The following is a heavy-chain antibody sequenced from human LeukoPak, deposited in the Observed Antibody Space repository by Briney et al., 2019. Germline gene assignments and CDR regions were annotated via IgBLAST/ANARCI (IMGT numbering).Heavy chain of an antibody. J-gene: IGHJ5*02. D-gene: IGHD4-11*01. CDR3: AKEGSYSNYYP. CDR2: ISWNSGSI. V-gene: IGHV3-9*01. Sequence: GRSLRLSCAASGFTFDDYAMHWVRQAPGKGLEWASGISWNSGSIGYADSVKGRFTISRDNSKNTLYLQMNSLRAEDTAVYYCAKEGSYSNYYPWGQGTLVTVSS. CDR1: GFTFDDYA.